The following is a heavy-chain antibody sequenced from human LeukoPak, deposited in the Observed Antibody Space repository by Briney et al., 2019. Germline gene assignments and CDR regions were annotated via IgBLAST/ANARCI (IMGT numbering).Heavy chain of an antibody. D-gene: IGHD4-23*01. J-gene: IGHJ2*01. V-gene: IGHV3-48*01. CDR2: ISSSRRSI. CDR3: ARDPYGGNTFDWYFDL. Sequence: SGGSLRLSCAASGFTFSSFSTNWVRQAPGKGLEWVSYISSSRRSIYYADSVKGRFTISRDNAKNSLYLQINSLRAEDTAVYYCARDPYGGNTFDWYFDLWGRGALVTVS. CDR1: GFTFSSFS.